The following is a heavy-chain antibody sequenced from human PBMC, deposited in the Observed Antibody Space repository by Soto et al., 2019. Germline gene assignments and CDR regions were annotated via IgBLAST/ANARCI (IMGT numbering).Heavy chain of an antibody. Sequence: SETLSLTCDVSGDSLSTDNYYWAWIRQPPGRGLEWIGSVSSTGTTFYNPSLKTRLTMSVDTSKNDFSLTLRSVTAADTAVYYCERLAGYCSTNGCHGDYAMDVWGQGTTVTVS. CDR3: ERLAGYCSTNGCHGDYAMDV. V-gene: IGHV4-39*02. J-gene: IGHJ6*02. CDR1: GDSLSTDNYY. CDR2: VSSTGTT. D-gene: IGHD2-2*01.